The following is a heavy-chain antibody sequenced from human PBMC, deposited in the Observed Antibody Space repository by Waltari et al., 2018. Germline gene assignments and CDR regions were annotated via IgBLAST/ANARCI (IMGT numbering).Heavy chain of an antibody. CDR1: GGSISSGGYY. CDR2: IYYSGST. D-gene: IGHD5-12*01. J-gene: IGHJ3*02. Sequence: QVQLQESGPGLVKPSQTLSLTCTVSGGSISSGGYYWSWIRQHPGKGLEWIGYIYYSGSTYYNPSLKSRVTISVDTSKNQFSLKLSSVTAADTAVYYCARDPSGYVNDAFDIWGQGTMVTVSS. CDR3: ARDPSGYVNDAFDI. V-gene: IGHV4-31*03.